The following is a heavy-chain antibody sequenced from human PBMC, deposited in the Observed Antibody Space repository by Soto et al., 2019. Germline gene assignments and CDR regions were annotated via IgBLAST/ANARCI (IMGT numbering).Heavy chain of an antibody. D-gene: IGHD2-2*01. V-gene: IGHV3-9*01. CDR2: ISSNSGSV. CDR3: AKGVSTIWLRDGFDI. J-gene: IGHJ3*02. Sequence: EVELVESGGGLVQPGRSLRLSCAASGFSFNNYAMHWVRQVPGKGLEWVSGISSNSGSVGYADSVKGRFTISRDNGKNSLYLEMNRLTVEDSALYYCAKGVSTIWLRDGFDIWGQGTMVTASS. CDR1: GFSFNNYA.